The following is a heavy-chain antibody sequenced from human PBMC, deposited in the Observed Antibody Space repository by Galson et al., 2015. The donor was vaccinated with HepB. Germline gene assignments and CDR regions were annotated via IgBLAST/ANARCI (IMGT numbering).Heavy chain of an antibody. J-gene: IGHJ6*02. V-gene: IGHV6-1*01. CDR2: TYNRSKWYN. CDR1: GDSVSTNIVA. CDR3: TRVRHLARGMDV. D-gene: IGHD5-12*01. Sequence: CAIPGDSVSTNIVAWNWNRQSPSRGLEWLGRTYNRSKWYNDYAVSVQSRITINPDTSRNQFSLQLHSVTPEDTGVYYCTRVRHLARGMDVWCQGTTVTVSS.